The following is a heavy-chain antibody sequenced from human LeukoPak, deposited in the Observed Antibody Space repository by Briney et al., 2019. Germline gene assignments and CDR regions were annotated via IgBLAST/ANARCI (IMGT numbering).Heavy chain of an antibody. J-gene: IGHJ6*02. CDR3: ARHSWNGGRYYYYGMDV. Sequence: ASVKVSCKTSGYTFTGYYMHWVRQAPGQGLEWMGWVIPNSGGTNYAQKFQGRVTMTRNTSISTAYMELSRLRPDDTAVYYCARHSWNGGRYYYYGMDVWGQGTTVTVSS. V-gene: IGHV1-2*02. CDR2: VIPNSGGT. CDR1: GYTFTGYY. D-gene: IGHD1-1*01.